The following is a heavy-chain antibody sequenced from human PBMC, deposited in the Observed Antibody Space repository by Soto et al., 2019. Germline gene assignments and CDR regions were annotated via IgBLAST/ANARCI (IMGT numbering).Heavy chain of an antibody. J-gene: IGHJ6*02. V-gene: IGHV3-23*01. Sequence: LRLSCAASGFTFSSYAMSWVRQAPGKGLQWVSAISGSGGSTYYADSVKGRFTISRDNSKNTLYLQMNSLRVEDTAVYYCAKGASKGDYYYYAMDVWGQGTTVTVSS. CDR3: AKGASKGDYYYYAMDV. CDR2: ISGSGGST. D-gene: IGHD3-16*01. CDR1: GFTFSSYA.